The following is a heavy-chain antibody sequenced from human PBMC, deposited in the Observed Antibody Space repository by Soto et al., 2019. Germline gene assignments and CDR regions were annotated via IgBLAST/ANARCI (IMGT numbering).Heavy chain of an antibody. CDR2: IYATGTT. CDR1: CASISGFY. Sequence: PSETLSLTCTVSCASISGFYWSWIRKSAGKGPEWIGRIYATGTTDYNPSLKSRVMMSVDTSKKQFSLKLRSVTAADTAVYYCVRDGTKTLRDWFDPWGQGISVTVSS. J-gene: IGHJ5*02. V-gene: IGHV4-4*07. CDR3: VRDGTKTLRDWFDP. D-gene: IGHD1-1*01.